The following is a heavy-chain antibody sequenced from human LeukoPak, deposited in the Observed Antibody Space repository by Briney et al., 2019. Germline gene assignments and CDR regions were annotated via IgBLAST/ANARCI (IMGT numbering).Heavy chain of an antibody. CDR1: GYTFSSYA. J-gene: IGHJ3*02. Sequence: GGSLRLSCAASGYTFSSYAMSWVRQATGKGLVWVSSITESGAYTYYADSVKGRFTISRDNSKNTLYLQMNSLRAEDTAVYYCAKDPPRRAFDIWGQGTMVTVSS. CDR2: ITESGAYT. CDR3: AKDPPRRAFDI. V-gene: IGHV3-23*01.